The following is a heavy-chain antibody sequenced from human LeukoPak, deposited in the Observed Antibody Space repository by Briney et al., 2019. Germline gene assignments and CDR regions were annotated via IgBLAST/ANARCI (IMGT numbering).Heavy chain of an antibody. D-gene: IGHD3/OR15-3a*01. J-gene: IGHJ4*02. CDR2: ISSSSTYI. CDR3: ARAPRDWYYFDY. Sequence: GGSLRLSCAASGFTFSSYSMNWVRQAPGKGLEWFSSISSSSTYIYYADSAKGRFTISRDNARNSLYLQMNSLRAEDTAVYYCARAPRDWYYFDYWGQGTLVTVSS. CDR1: GFTFSSYS. V-gene: IGHV3-21*06.